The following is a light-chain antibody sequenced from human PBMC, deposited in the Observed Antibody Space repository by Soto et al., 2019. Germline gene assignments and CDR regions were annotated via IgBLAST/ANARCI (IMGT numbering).Light chain of an antibody. CDR3: QQYGSAHT. Sequence: DIVLTQSPGTLSLSPGERATLSCRASQSVSSSYLAWYQQKPGHAPRLLIYGASSRATGIPDRFSGSGSGTDFTLTISRLEPEDFAVYYCQQYGSAHTFGQGTKVEIK. J-gene: IGKJ1*01. V-gene: IGKV3-20*01. CDR1: QSVSSSY. CDR2: GAS.